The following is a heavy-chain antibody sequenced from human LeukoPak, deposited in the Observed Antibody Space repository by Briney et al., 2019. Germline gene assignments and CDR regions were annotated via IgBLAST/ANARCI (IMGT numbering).Heavy chain of an antibody. Sequence: SQTLSLTCTVSGGSISTGGYYWSWIRQHPGKGLEWIGYISYTGNTYYNPSLKSRVTMSLDTSKNQFSLKLRSVTAADTAVYYCARVRDYDSSGYELIDYWGQGTLVTVSS. J-gene: IGHJ4*02. CDR1: GGSISTGGYY. CDR2: ISYTGNT. D-gene: IGHD3-22*01. CDR3: ARVRDYDSSGYELIDY. V-gene: IGHV4-31*03.